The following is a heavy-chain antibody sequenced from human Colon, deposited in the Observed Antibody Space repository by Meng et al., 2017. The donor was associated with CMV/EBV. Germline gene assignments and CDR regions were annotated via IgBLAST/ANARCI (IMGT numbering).Heavy chain of an antibody. CDR2: INHIGIT. J-gene: IGHJ6*02. V-gene: IGHV4-34*01. CDR1: GESFSLYY. Sequence: LSCAVYGESFSLYYWSWIRQPPGKGLEWIGEINHIGITNYNPSLKSRVTISVDTSKNQFSLKLSSVTAADTAVYYCARGRVYLGSYDFWSGYYGMDVWGQGTTVTVSS. D-gene: IGHD3-3*01. CDR3: ARGRVYLGSYDFWSGYYGMDV.